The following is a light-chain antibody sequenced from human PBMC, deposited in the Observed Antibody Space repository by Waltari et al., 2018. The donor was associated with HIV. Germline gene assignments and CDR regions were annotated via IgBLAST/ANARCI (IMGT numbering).Light chain of an antibody. CDR1: RVRSNY. J-gene: IGLJ3*02. V-gene: IGLV3-19*01. CDR2: GEI. Sequence: SSELAQDPAVSVALGQTVRITCQGDRVRSNYASWYQQKPGQAPVLVVYGEINRPSGIPDRFSCSSSGNTASLTIAGAQAEDEADYYCNSRDSSGHWFFGGGTKVTVL. CDR3: NSRDSSGHWF.